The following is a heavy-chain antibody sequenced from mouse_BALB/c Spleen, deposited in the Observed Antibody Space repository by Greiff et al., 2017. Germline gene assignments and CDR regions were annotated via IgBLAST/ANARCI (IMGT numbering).Heavy chain of an antibody. Sequence: QVQLQQSGAELARPGASVKLSCKASGYTFTDYYINWVKQRTGQGLEWIGEIYPGSGNTYYNEKFKGKATLTADKSSSTAYMQLSSLTSEDSAVYFCARGGYPAWFAYWGQGTLVTVSA. CDR2: IYPGSGNT. D-gene: IGHD3-1*01. J-gene: IGHJ3*01. CDR3: ARGGYPAWFAY. CDR1: GYTFTDYY. V-gene: IGHV1-77*01.